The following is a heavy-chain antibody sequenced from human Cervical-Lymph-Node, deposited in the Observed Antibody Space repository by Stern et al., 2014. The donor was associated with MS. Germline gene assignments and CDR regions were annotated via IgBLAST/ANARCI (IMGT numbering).Heavy chain of an antibody. Sequence: QLQLQESGPGLVKPSGTLSLTCAVSGASIGSSHWWSWVRQPPGKGLEWIGEIYHTGNINYNPSLKSRVTLSLDKSKNQFSLRLNSVTAADTAIYYCAKEGRVSRFDSWGQGTLVTVSS. CDR2: IYHTGNI. D-gene: IGHD6-13*01. CDR1: GASIGSSHW. J-gene: IGHJ4*02. V-gene: IGHV4-4*02. CDR3: AKEGRVSRFDS.